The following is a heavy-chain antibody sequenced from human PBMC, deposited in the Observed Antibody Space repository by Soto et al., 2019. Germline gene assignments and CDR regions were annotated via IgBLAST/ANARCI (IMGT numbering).Heavy chain of an antibody. CDR3: ARGDGGNLHWYFNL. CDR1: SGSISSNNW. V-gene: IGHV4-4*02. J-gene: IGHJ2*01. Sequence: QVQVQESGPGLVKPSGTLSLTCAVSSGSISSNNWWSWVRQPPGKGLEWIGEIYHTGSTNYNPSLKSRVTISVDKSKNQFSLKLNSVTAADTAVYYCARGDGGNLHWYFNLWGRGTLVTVSS. CDR2: IYHTGST. D-gene: IGHD2-21*01.